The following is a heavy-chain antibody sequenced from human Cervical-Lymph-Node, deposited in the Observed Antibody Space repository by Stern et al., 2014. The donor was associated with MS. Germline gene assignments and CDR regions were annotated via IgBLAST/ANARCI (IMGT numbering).Heavy chain of an antibody. Sequence: VQLEESGGGVVQPGTSLRLSCAASGFTFSSYGMHWVRQAPGKGLEWVALAWYDGSTAYYTNSVKGRFTISRDNSKNTLSLQMNSLTAEDTAVDYCARGHIPYAYNYLFDYWGQGTLVTVSS. J-gene: IGHJ4*02. D-gene: IGHD5-24*01. CDR2: AWYDGSTA. CDR3: ARGHIPYAYNYLFDY. V-gene: IGHV3-33*01. CDR1: GFTFSSYG.